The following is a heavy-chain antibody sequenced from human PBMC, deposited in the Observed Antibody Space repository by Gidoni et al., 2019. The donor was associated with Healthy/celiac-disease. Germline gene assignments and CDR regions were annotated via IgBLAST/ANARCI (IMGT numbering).Heavy chain of an antibody. V-gene: IGHV1-69*02. CDR2: IITILGIA. CDR3: ARGGRTSSPNFIDY. Sequence: QVQLVQSGAEVKKPGSSVQVSCKASGGTFSSYTISWVRQAPGPGLEWMGRIITILGIANYAQKFQCRVTITADKSTSTAYMELSSLRSEDTAVYYCARGGRTSSPNFIDYWGQGTLVTVSS. D-gene: IGHD2-2*01. J-gene: IGHJ4*02. CDR1: GGTFSSYT.